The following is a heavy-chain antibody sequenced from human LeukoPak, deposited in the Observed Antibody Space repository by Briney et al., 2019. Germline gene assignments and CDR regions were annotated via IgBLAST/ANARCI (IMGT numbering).Heavy chain of an antibody. CDR2: IIPIFGTA. J-gene: IGHJ3*02. CDR1: GGTFSSYA. CDR3: ARSLAVNPASGVGAFDI. D-gene: IGHD6-6*01. V-gene: IGHV1-69*06. Sequence: SVKVSCKASGGTFSSYAISWVRQAPGQGLEWMGGIIPIFGTANYAQKFQGRVTITADKSTSTAYMELSSLRSEDTAVYYCARSLAVNPASGVGAFDIWGQGTMVTVSS.